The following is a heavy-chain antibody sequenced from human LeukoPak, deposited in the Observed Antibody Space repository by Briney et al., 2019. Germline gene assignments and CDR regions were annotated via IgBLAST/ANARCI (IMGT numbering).Heavy chain of an antibody. V-gene: IGHV3-7*03. CDR3: AKGKRYPDY. D-gene: IGHD1-1*01. Sequence: GGSLRLSCAASGFTFNSAWMSWVRQAPGKGLGWVASLNLDGSDKYYVDSVKGRFTISRDNAKNSLYLQMDSLRVEDTAVYYCAKGKRYPDYWGQGTLVTVSS. CDR1: GFTFNSAW. CDR2: LNLDGSDK. J-gene: IGHJ4*02.